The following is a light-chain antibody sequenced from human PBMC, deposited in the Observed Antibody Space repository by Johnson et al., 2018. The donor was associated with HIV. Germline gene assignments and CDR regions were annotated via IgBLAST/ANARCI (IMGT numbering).Light chain of an antibody. J-gene: IGLJ1*01. CDR1: SSNIGNNY. Sequence: QSALTQPPSMSAAPGEKVTISCSGSSSNIGNNYVSWYQQLPGTAPKLLIYDNNKRPSGIPDRFSGSKSGTSATLGITGLQTGDEADYYCGTWDSSLTVYVFGTGTKVTVL. CDR2: DNN. V-gene: IGLV1-51*01. CDR3: GTWDSSLTVYV.